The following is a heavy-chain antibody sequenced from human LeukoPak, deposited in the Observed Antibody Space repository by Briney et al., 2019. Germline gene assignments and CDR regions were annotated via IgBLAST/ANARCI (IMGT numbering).Heavy chain of an antibody. J-gene: IGHJ3*02. V-gene: IGHV4-39*01. CDR3: ARHTKWVVEGAFDI. D-gene: IGHD2-15*01. CDR1: GGSISSNNYY. Sequence: SETLSLTCIVSGGSISSNNYYWGWLRQPPGKGLEWIGSIYYSGGTSYNPSLKSRVTISVDTSKKQFSLKLSSVTAADTAVYYWARHTKWVVEGAFDIGGKGKMVTVSS. CDR2: IYYSGGT.